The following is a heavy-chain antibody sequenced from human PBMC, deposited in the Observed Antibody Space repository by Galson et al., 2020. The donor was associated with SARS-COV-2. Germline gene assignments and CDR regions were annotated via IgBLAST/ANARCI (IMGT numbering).Heavy chain of an antibody. CDR2: ISAYNGNT. D-gene: IGHD1-26*01. V-gene: IGHV1-18*01. J-gene: IGHJ4*02. Sequence: ASVKVSCKASGYTFTTYGFIWVRQAPGQGLEGMGWISAYNGNTNYPQRLQGRVTMTTDTSTRTAYMELTSLRSDDTAVYYCARVVVATPSAYWGQGTLVTFPS. CDR3: ARVVVATPSAY. CDR1: GYTFTTYG.